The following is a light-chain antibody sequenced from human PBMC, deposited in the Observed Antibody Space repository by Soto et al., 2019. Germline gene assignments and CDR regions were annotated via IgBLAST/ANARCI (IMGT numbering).Light chain of an antibody. Sequence: QSVLTQPRSVSGSPGQSVTISCSGTSSDVGAYNFVSWYQQHPGKAPKLMIYAVTKRSSGVPDRFSGSKSGNTASLTISGRQAEDEADYYCCSSAVSAYVVGTGTKVTVL. CDR3: CSSAVSAYV. V-gene: IGLV2-11*01. CDR2: AVT. J-gene: IGLJ1*01. CDR1: SSDVGAYNF.